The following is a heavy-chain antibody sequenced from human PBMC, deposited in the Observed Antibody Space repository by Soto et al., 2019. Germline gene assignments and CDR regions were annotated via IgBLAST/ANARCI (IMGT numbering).Heavy chain of an antibody. CDR1: GYTFTSYG. CDR3: AREGVVPYYYYGMDV. CDR2: ISGYNGKT. V-gene: IGHV1-18*01. J-gene: IGHJ6*02. Sequence: QVQLVQSGGEVKKPGASVKVSCKASGYTFTSYGISWVRQAPGQGLEWMGWISGYNGKTNYAQKVQDRVTMTTDTSTRTVYMELRTLRSDDTAVYYCAREGVVPYYYYGMDVWGQGTAVTVSS. D-gene: IGHD3-10*01.